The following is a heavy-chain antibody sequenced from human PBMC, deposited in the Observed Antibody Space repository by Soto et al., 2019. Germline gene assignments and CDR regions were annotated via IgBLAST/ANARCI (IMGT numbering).Heavy chain of an antibody. CDR2: INHSGST. V-gene: IGHV4-34*01. Sequence: SETLSLTCAVYGVSFSGYYWSWIRQPPGKGLEWIGEINHSGSTNYNPSLKSRVTISVDTSKNQFSLKLSSVTAADTAVYYCARVSGSHSYYYYGMDVWGQGTTVTVS. J-gene: IGHJ6*02. CDR1: GVSFSGYY. D-gene: IGHD3-10*01. CDR3: ARVSGSHSYYYYGMDV.